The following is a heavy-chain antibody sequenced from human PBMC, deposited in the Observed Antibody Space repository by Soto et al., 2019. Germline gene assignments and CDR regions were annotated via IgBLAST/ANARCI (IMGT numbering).Heavy chain of an antibody. CDR2: IKPDGTYT. CDR3: TGGGSGDYNN. Sequence: EVQLVESGGGLVQPGGSLRLSCAASGFTLSSYWMHWVRQAPGKGLVWVSRIKPDGTYTTYADSVKGRFTISRDNARNTLYLQMNSLRAEDTAVDYCTGGGSGDYNNWGQGTLVTVSS. J-gene: IGHJ4*02. V-gene: IGHV3-74*01. D-gene: IGHD3-22*01. CDR1: GFTLSSYW.